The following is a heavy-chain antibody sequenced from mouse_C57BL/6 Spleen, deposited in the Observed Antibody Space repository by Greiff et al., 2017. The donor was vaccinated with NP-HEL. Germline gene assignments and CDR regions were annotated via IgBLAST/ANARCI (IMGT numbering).Heavy chain of an antibody. V-gene: IGHV1-72*01. D-gene: IGHD2-4*01. CDR2: IDPSSGGT. CDR3: ARYDYDDWSFDV. J-gene: IGHJ1*03. Sequence: QVQLQQSGAELVKPGASVKLSCKASGYTFTSYWMHWVKQRPGRGLEWIGRIDPSSGGTKYNEKFKSKATLTVDKPSSTAYMQLSSLTSEDSAVYYCARYDYDDWSFDVWGTGTTVTVSS. CDR1: GYTFTSYW.